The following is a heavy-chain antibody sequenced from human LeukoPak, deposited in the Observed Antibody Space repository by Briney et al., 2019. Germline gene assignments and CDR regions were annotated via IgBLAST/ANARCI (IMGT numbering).Heavy chain of an antibody. J-gene: IGHJ6*02. Sequence: TASETLSLTCTVSGVSISGYYWSWIRQPPGKGLEWIGHMHYTRDINYNPIFKSRVTISGDSSKNQFSLKVSSVTAADTAVYYCVRDTFYYDSGSFVDGLDVWGQGTTVTVSS. D-gene: IGHD3-10*01. CDR1: GVSISGYY. CDR2: MHYTRDI. V-gene: IGHV4-59*01. CDR3: VRDTFYYDSGSFVDGLDV.